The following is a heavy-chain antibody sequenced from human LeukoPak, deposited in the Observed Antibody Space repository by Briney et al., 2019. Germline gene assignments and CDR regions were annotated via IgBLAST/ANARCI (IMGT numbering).Heavy chain of an antibody. CDR3: ASEVWELTYFES. CDR2: IVPIYNKP. Sequence: GASVKVSCKASGGTFRTSALTWVRQAPGQGLEWMGEIVPIYNKPKYAQKFQGRVTIIADETTSTVYMELSGLRRDDTAVYFCASEVWELTYFESWGQGTLVVVSS. V-gene: IGHV1-69*13. CDR1: GGTFRTSA. D-gene: IGHD1-26*01. J-gene: IGHJ4*02.